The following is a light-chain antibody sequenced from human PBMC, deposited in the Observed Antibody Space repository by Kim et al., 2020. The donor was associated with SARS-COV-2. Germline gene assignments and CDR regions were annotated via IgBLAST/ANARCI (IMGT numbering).Light chain of an antibody. V-gene: IGKV1-17*01. CDR1: QDIRND. J-gene: IGKJ5*01. CDR3: LQHNTYPIT. CDR2: GAS. Sequence: AVEDRVTITCRSSQDIRNDLGWYQQNPGGAPKRLIYGASSLQSGVPSRFSGSGSGTEFTLTISSLEPEDFATYFCLQHNTYPITFGQGTRLEIK.